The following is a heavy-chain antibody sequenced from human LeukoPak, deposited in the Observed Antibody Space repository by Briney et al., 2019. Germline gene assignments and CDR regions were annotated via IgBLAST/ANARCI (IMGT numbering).Heavy chain of an antibody. J-gene: IGHJ4*02. CDR1: GGSISSSSYY. CDR2: IYYSGST. D-gene: IGHD3-3*01. V-gene: IGHV4-39*01. Sequence: PSETLSLTCTVSGGSISSSSYYWGWIRRPPGKGLEWIGSIYYSGSTYYNPSLKSRVTISVDTSKNQFSLKLSSVTAADTAVYYCARTLTIFGVVISYFDYWGQGTLVTVSS. CDR3: ARTLTIFGVVISYFDY.